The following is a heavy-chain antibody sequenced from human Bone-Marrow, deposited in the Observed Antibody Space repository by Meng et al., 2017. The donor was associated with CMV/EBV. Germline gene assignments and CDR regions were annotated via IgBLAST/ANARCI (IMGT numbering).Heavy chain of an antibody. V-gene: IGHV1-18*01. J-gene: IGHJ4*02. D-gene: IGHD2-2*01. CDR2: SSVYNGNT. Sequence: ASVKVSCKASGYTFSSYGISWVRQAPGQGLEWIGWSSVYNGNTHYAQKLQDRVTLTTDTSTRTAFMELRSLGSDDTAMYYCARGSPRVEVPGGPDYWGQGTLVTVSS. CDR3: ARGSPRVEVPGGPDY. CDR1: GYTFSSYG.